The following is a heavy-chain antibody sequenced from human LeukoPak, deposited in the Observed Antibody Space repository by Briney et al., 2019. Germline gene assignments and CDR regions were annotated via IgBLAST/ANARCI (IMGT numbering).Heavy chain of an antibody. CDR2: INPNSGGT. V-gene: IGHV1-2*02. D-gene: IGHD3-3*01. CDR3: ARGESMEWAEIDY. Sequence: ASVKVSCKASGYTFTGYYMHWVRQAPGQGLEWMGWINPNSGGTNYAQKFQGRVAMTRDTSISTAYMELSRLRSDDTAVYYCARGESMEWAEIDYWGQGTLVTVSS. J-gene: IGHJ4*02. CDR1: GYTFTGYY.